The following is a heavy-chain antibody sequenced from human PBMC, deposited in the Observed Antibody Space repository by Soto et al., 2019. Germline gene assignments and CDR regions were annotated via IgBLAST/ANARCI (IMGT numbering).Heavy chain of an antibody. CDR1: GGSISSSSYY. CDR2: IYYSGST. D-gene: IGHD5-18*01. CDR3: TCIFSGGYGYGFYYYGMDV. J-gene: IGHJ6*02. V-gene: IGHV4-39*01. Sequence: PSETLSLTCTVSGGSISSSSYYWGWIRQPPGKGLEWIGSIYYSGSTYYNPSLKSRVTISVDTSKSQFSLKLSSVTAADTAVYYCTCIFSGGYGYGFYYYGMDVWGQGTPVTVSS.